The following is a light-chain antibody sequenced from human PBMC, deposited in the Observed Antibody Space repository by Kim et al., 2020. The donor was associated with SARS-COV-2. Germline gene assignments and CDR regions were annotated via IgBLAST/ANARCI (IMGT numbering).Light chain of an antibody. CDR1: SRDDGKCAC. V-gene: IGLV2-11*01. J-gene: IGLJ1*01. CDR3: CSYAGSYTYV. CDR2: DVN. Sequence: SVHSACIGPSRDDGKCACVSWCQHHPDKAPKLLIYDVNERPAGVPDRFSASKSANTASLTISGLQPEDEADYYCCSYAGSYTYVFGTGTKVTVL.